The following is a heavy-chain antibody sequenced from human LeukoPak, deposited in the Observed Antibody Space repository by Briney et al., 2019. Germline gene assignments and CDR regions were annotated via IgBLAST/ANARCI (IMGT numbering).Heavy chain of an antibody. D-gene: IGHD5-24*01. CDR1: GYSISSGYY. CDR2: IYHSGST. J-gene: IGHJ4*02. V-gene: IGHV4-38-2*02. CDR3: ARAGWLQFLGLFDY. Sequence: SETLSFTCTVSGYSISSGYYWGWIRQPPGKGLEWIGSIYHSGSTYYNPSLKSRVTISVDTSKNQFSLKLSSVTAADTAVYYCARAGWLQFLGLFDYWGQGTLVTVSS.